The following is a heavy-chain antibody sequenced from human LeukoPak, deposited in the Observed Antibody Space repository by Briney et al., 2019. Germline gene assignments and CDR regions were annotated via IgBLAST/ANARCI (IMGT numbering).Heavy chain of an antibody. Sequence: GGSLRLSCAASGFAFNTYSMNWVRQAPGKGLQWVSSISSSSSYMFYGDSMEGRFTISRDNAEKSLYLQMNSLRAEDTAVYYCARDAVDTANAVWGQGTTVTVSS. CDR3: ARDAVDTANAV. J-gene: IGHJ6*02. CDR1: GFAFNTYS. V-gene: IGHV3-21*01. CDR2: ISSSSSYM. D-gene: IGHD5-18*01.